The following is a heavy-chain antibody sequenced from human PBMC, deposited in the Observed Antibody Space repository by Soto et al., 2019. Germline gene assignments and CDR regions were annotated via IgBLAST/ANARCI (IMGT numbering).Heavy chain of an antibody. CDR2: IYIGDSDT. Sequence: GASLKISRKGSGYTFPDYWIGRVRQKAGKGLVWMGLIYIGDSDTRCSPSYERRVMISFLLSISTVDLKRRSRKASDTAIYYCARLQEGRAVAGFYWGRGILVTV. J-gene: IGHJ4*02. V-gene: IGHV5-51*01. CDR1: GYTFPDYW. CDR3: ARLQEGRAVAGFY. D-gene: IGHD6-19*01.